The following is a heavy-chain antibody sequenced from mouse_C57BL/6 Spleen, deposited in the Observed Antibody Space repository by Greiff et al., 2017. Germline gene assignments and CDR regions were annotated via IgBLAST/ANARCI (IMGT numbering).Heavy chain of an antibody. Sequence: VQLQQSGAELVRPGASVKLSCTASGFNIKDDYMHWVKQRPEQGLEWIGWIDPENGDTEHASKFQGKATITADTSSNTAYLQLSSLTSEDTAVYYCTKGAMDYWGQGTSVTVSS. CDR2: IDPENGDT. CDR1: GFNIKDDY. V-gene: IGHV14-4*01. J-gene: IGHJ4*01. CDR3: TKGAMDY.